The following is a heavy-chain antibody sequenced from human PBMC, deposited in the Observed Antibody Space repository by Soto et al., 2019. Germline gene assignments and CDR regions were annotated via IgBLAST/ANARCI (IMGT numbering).Heavy chain of an antibody. CDR3: ARLPVTAVTSIDY. Sequence: EGQLVESGGGLVQPGGSLRLSCAASGFTFSNYWMHWVRQAPGKGLVWVSRINSDGNIKDYADSVKGRFTISRDNARNRLYLQVNSLTDEDTAVYYCARLPVTAVTSIDYWGQGTLVSVSS. J-gene: IGHJ4*02. CDR2: INSDGNIK. V-gene: IGHV3-74*01. CDR1: GFTFSNYW. D-gene: IGHD2-21*02.